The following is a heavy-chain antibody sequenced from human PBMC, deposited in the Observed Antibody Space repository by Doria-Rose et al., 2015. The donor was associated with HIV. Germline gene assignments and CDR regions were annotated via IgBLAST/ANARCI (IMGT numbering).Heavy chain of an antibody. V-gene: IGHV2-26*01. Sequence: FGPVLVKPTETLTLTCTVSGVSLSSPGMGVSWIRQPPGKALEWLANIFSDDERSYTTSLKIRRTISRGTSKSQVVLTMTDMDPVDTATYYCARIKSSRWYHKYYFDFWGQGTLVIVSA. CDR3: ARIKSSRWYHKYYFDF. J-gene: IGHJ4*02. CDR1: GVSLSSPGMG. D-gene: IGHD6-13*01. CDR2: IFSDDER.